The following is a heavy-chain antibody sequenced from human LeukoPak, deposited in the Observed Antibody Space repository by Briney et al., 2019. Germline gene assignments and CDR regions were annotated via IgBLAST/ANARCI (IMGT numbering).Heavy chain of an antibody. V-gene: IGHV3-23*01. D-gene: IGHD3-22*01. Sequence: TGGSLRLSCAASGFTFSSYGMSWVRQAPGKGLEWVSAISGSGGSTYYADSVKGRFTISRDNSKNTLYLQMNSLRAEDTAVYYCAKDSPPVPQDYYDSICYFDYWGQGTLVSVSS. CDR1: GFTFSSYG. CDR3: AKDSPPVPQDYYDSICYFDY. J-gene: IGHJ4*02. CDR2: ISGSGGST.